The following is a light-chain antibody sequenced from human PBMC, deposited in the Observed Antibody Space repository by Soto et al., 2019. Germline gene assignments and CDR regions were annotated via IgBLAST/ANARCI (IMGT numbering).Light chain of an antibody. Sequence: QSALTQPPSVSGSPGQPVTISCTGSSSDVGSNNRVSWYQQPPGTAPKFIIYEVSNRPSGVPDRFSGSKSGNTASLTISGLQAEDEADYYCSSYISSSSSVVFGGGTKLTVL. CDR3: SSYISSSSSVV. CDR1: SSDVGSNNR. CDR2: EVS. J-gene: IGLJ2*01. V-gene: IGLV2-18*02.